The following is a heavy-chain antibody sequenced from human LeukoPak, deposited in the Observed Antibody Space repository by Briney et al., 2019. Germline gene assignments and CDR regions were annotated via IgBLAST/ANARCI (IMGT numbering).Heavy chain of an antibody. V-gene: IGHV3-23*01. CDR2: ISISGGST. CDR3: ARDFYDILTGYPNAFDI. Sequence: PGGSLRLSCAASGFTFSAYAMSWVRQAPGKGLEWVSHISISGGSTYYADSVKGRFTISRDNSKNTLYLQMNSLRAEDTAVYYCARDFYDILTGYPNAFDIWGQGTMVTVSS. CDR1: GFTFSAYA. J-gene: IGHJ3*02. D-gene: IGHD3-9*01.